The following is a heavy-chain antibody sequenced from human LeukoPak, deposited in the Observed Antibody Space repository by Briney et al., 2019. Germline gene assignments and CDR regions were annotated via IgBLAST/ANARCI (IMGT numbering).Heavy chain of an antibody. V-gene: IGHV3-48*03. Sequence: PGGSLRLSCAASGFTFSSYEMNWVRQAPGKGLEWVSYISSSGSTIYYADSVKGRFTISRDNAKNSLYLQMNSLRAGDTAVYCCARDLGDFLFDYWGQGTLVTVSS. J-gene: IGHJ4*02. CDR3: ARDLGDFLFDY. D-gene: IGHD2-21*02. CDR1: GFTFSSYE. CDR2: ISSSGSTI.